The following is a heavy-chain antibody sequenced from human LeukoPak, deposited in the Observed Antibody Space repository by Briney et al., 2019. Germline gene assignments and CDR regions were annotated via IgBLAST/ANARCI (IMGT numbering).Heavy chain of an antibody. CDR1: GFTFSSYG. CDR2: ISYDGSNK. V-gene: IGHV3-30*03. CDR3: ARESPSLEYYGGKGGYFDY. D-gene: IGHD4-23*01. J-gene: IGHJ4*02. Sequence: GGSLRLSCAASGFTFSSYGMHWVRQAPGKGLEWVAVISYDGSNKYYADSVKGRFTISRDNSKNTLYLQMNSLRAEDTAVYYCARESPSLEYYGGKGGYFDYWGQGTLVTVSS.